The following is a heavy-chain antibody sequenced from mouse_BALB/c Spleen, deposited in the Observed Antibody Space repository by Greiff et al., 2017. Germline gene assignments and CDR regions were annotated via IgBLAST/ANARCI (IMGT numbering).Heavy chain of an antibody. Sequence: VQLQQSGAELVRPGTSVKVSCKASGYAFTNYLIEWVKQRPGQGLEWIGVINPGSGGTNYNEKFKGKATLTADKSSSTAYMQLSSLTSDDSAVYFCARSGTTVVARGAMDYWGQGTSVTVSS. CDR2: INPGSGGT. V-gene: IGHV1-54*03. D-gene: IGHD1-1*01. J-gene: IGHJ4*01. CDR3: ARSGTTVVARGAMDY. CDR1: GYAFTNYL.